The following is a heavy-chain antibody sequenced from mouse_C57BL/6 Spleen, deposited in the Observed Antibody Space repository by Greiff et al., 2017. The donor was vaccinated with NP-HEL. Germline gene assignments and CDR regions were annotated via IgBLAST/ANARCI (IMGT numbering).Heavy chain of an antibody. D-gene: IGHD2-3*01. CDR2: INPSSGYN. V-gene: IGHV1-4*01. CDR3: ARNDGYYGEYFDV. J-gene: IGHJ1*03. Sequence: ESGAELARPGASVKMSCKASGYTFTSYTMHWVKQRPGQGLEWIGYINPSSGYNKYNQKIKEKATLTADKSSSTAYMQLSSLTSEDSAVYYCARNDGYYGEYFDVWGTGTTVTVSS. CDR1: GYTFTSYT.